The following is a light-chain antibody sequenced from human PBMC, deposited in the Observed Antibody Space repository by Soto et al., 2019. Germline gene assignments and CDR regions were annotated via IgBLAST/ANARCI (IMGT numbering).Light chain of an antibody. CDR3: SSYTSGSTLGV. Sequence: QSALTQPASVSGSPGQSITISCTGTSSDVGGYKYVSWYQQHPGKAPKLMIYDVNNRPSGVSNRFSGSKSGNTASLTISGLQAEDEADYYCSSYTSGSTLGVFGGGTQLTVL. V-gene: IGLV2-14*01. J-gene: IGLJ2*01. CDR2: DVN. CDR1: SSDVGGYKY.